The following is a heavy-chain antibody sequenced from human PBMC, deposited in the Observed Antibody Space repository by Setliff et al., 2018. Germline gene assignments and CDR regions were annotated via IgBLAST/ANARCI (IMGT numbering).Heavy chain of an antibody. Sequence: GALRLSCAASGFTFSGYAMSWVRQAPGKGLEWVSIIYSGGTTTYYADSMKGRFTISRDNSKNTLYLQIDSLRADDTAVYYCAKVSGGFLDYWGQGTLVTVSS. V-gene: IGHV3-23*03. D-gene: IGHD3-10*01. CDR3: AKVSGGFLDY. CDR1: GFTFSGYA. CDR2: IYSGGTTT. J-gene: IGHJ4*02.